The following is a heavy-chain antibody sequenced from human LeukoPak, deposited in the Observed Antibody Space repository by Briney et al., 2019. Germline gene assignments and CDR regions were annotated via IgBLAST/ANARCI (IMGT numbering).Heavy chain of an antibody. V-gene: IGHV3-43*02. CDR3: AKIPQINYYDSSGLDGY. CDR2: ISGDGGST. Sequence: GGSLRLSCAASGFTFDDYAMHWVRQAPGKGLEWVSLISGDGGSTYYADSVKGRFTISRDNSKNSLHLQMNSLRTEDTALYYCAKIPQINYYDSSGLDGYWGQGTLVTVSS. J-gene: IGHJ4*02. D-gene: IGHD3-22*01. CDR1: GFTFDDYA.